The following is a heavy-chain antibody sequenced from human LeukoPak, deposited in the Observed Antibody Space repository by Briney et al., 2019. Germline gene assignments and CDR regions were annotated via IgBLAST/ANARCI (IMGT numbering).Heavy chain of an antibody. J-gene: IGHJ4*02. D-gene: IGHD3-10*01. CDR3: ARSRSGSGSYFVDY. CDR2: IYYSGST. V-gene: IGHV4-39*01. Sequence: PSETLSLTCTVSGGSISSSSYYWGWIRQPPGEGLEWIGSIYYSGSTYYNPSLKSRVTISVDTSKNQFSLKLSSVTASDTAVYYCARSRSGSGSYFVDYWGQGTLVTVSS. CDR1: GGSISSSSYY.